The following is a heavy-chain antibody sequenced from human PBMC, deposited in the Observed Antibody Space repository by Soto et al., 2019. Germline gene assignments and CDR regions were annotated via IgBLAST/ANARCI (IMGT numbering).Heavy chain of an antibody. D-gene: IGHD2-21*02. V-gene: IGHV4-30-4*01. CDR1: GASIRSTDYY. CDR3: VRTARQGAVAPHWFDR. J-gene: IGHJ5*02. CDR2: VYYTGST. Sequence: SETLSLTCTVSGASIRSTDYYWSWIRQAPGKGLEWIGYVYYTGSTYYNPSLMSRLTISVDTSKNQFSLKLTPVTAAETAVYYCVRTARQGAVAPHWFDRWGQGTQVTVSS.